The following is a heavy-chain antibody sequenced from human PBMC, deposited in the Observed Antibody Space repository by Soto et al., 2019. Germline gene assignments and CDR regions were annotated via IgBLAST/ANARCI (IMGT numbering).Heavy chain of an antibody. J-gene: IGHJ4*02. CDR3: ARGSRGRYSARYPFDY. CDR1: GGSISRNAFY. Sequence: QLQLQESGPGLVQPSETLSLTCTVSGGSISRNAFYWGWIRQSPGQGLEWIGHIYHGGNTYCNPSFKSRVTISVDTSKTHCSLNLNSVTAADTAVYYCARGSRGRYSARYPFDYWGQGSLVTVSS. D-gene: IGHD6-19*01. V-gene: IGHV4-39*02. CDR2: IYHGGNT.